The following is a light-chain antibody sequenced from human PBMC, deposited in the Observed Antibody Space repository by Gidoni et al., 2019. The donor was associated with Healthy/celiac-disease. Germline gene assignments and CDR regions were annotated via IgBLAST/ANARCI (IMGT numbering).Light chain of an antibody. CDR1: SSDVGGSNS. Sequence: QSALTQPASVSGSPGQSITIPCTGTSSDVGGSNSVSWYQQHPGKAPKLMIYEVSNRPLGVSNRFSGSKAGNTASLTISGLQAEDEADYYCSSYTSSSTYVFGTGTKVTV. CDR2: EVS. CDR3: SSYTSSSTYV. J-gene: IGLJ1*01. V-gene: IGLV2-14*01.